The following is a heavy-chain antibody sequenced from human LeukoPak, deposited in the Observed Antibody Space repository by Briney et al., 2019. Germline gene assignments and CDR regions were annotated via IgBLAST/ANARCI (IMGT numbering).Heavy chain of an antibody. J-gene: IGHJ4*02. D-gene: IGHD6-19*01. Sequence: KPSETLSLTCTVSGRSISSYYWNWIRQPPGKGLEWIGYIYDNGSTSYNPSLKSRVTISVDTSKNRFSLKLSSVTAADTAVYYCARDRGYSSGCDYWGQGTLVTVSS. CDR2: IYDNGST. CDR1: GRSISSYY. CDR3: ARDRGYSSGCDY. V-gene: IGHV4-59*01.